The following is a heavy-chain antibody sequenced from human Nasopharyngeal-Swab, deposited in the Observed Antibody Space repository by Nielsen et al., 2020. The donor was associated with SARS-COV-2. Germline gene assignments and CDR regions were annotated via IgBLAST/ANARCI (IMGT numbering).Heavy chain of an antibody. V-gene: IGHV3-53*01. CDR3: ARGGGDDYVWGSYNYYFDY. Sequence: GGSLRLSCAASGFTVSSNYMSWVRQAPGKGLEWVSVIYSGGSTYYADSVKGRFTISRDNSKNTLYRQMNSLRTEDTAVYYCARGGGDDYVWGSYNYYFDYWGQGTLVTVSS. CDR1: GFTVSSNY. D-gene: IGHD3-16*01. CDR2: IYSGGST. J-gene: IGHJ4*02.